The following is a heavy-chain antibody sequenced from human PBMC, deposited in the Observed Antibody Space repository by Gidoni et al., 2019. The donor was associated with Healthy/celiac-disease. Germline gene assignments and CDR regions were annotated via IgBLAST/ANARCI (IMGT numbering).Heavy chain of an antibody. J-gene: IGHJ6*02. D-gene: IGHD6-13*01. CDR1: GFTFSSYA. V-gene: IGHV3-30*01. Sequence: QVQLVESGGGVVQPGRSLRLSCAASGFTFSSYAMHWVRQAPGKGLEWVAVISYDGSNKYYADSVKGRFTISRDNSKNTLYLQMNSLRAEDTAVYYCAREGIAAVYYYYYYGMDVWGQGTTVTVSS. CDR3: AREGIAAVYYYYYYGMDV. CDR2: ISYDGSNK.